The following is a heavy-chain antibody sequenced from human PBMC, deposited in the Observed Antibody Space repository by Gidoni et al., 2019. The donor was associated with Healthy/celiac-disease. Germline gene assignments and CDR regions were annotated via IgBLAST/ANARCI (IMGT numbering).Heavy chain of an antibody. CDR2: IYYSGST. V-gene: IGHV4-39*01. CDR3: ARQRWAPEPKFDP. Sequence: QLQLQESGPGLVKPSETLSLTCTVSGGSISSSSYYWGWIRQPPGKGLEWIGSIYYSGSTYYNPSLKSRVTISVDTSKNQFSLKLSSVTAADTTVYYCARQRWAPEPKFDPWGQGTLVTVSS. J-gene: IGHJ5*02. CDR1: GGSISSSSYY.